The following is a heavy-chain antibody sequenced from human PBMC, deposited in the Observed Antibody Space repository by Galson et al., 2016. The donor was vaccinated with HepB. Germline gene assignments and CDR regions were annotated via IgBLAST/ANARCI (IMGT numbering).Heavy chain of an antibody. Sequence: TNHNPSLKSRVTIKVETSKNQLSLKVDSVTATDTAVYYCATGIVGATPFFQYWGQGSLVTVSS. J-gene: IGHJ4*02. V-gene: IGHV4-34*01. CDR2: T. D-gene: IGHD1-26*01. CDR3: ATGIVGATPFFQY.